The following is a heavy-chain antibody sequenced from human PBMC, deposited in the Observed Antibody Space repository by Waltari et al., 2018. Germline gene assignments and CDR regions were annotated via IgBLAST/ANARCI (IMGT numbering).Heavy chain of an antibody. Sequence: EVQLVQSGAEVKKPGESLKISCKGSGYSFTSYWIGWVRQMPGKGLEWMGIIYPGDSDTRYSPSFQGQVTISADKSISTAYLQWSSLKASDTAMYYCARHWRGYSSSWFPFDYWGQGTLVTVSS. V-gene: IGHV5-51*01. CDR3: ARHWRGYSSSWFPFDY. CDR2: IYPGDSDT. D-gene: IGHD6-13*01. J-gene: IGHJ4*02. CDR1: GYSFTSYW.